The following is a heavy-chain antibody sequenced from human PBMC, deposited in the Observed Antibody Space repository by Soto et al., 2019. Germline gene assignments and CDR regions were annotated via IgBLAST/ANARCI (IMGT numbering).Heavy chain of an antibody. V-gene: IGHV4-39*01. CDR3: ARQSGDSSSWYYYYYGMDV. CDR2: IYYSGST. J-gene: IGHJ6*02. D-gene: IGHD6-13*01. Sequence: SETLSLTCTVSGGSISSSSYYWGWIRQPPGKGLEWIGSIYYSGSTYYNPSPKSRVTISVDTSKNQFSLKLSSVTGADTAVYYCARQSGDSSSWYYYYYGMDVWGQGTTVTVSS. CDR1: GGSISSSSYY.